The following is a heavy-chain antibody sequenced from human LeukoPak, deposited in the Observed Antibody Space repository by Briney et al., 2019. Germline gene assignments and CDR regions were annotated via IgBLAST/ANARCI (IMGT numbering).Heavy chain of an antibody. CDR3: AKASDGSGGPYYYYYGMDV. D-gene: IGHD3-10*01. CDR2: ISSSSTYI. J-gene: IGHJ6*02. CDR1: GFTFSTNS. Sequence: GGSLRLSCAVSGFTFSTNSMNWVRQAPGKGLEWVSFISSSSTYIYYADSVKGRFTISRDNAKNSLYLEMNNLRAEDTALYYCAKASDGSGGPYYYYYGMDVWGQGTTVTVSS. V-gene: IGHV3-21*04.